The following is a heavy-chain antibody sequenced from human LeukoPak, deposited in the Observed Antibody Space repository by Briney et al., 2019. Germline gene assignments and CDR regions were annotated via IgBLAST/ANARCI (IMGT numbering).Heavy chain of an antibody. J-gene: IGHJ4*02. CDR3: ARTAVAGIHFDY. CDR2: INPNSGGT. D-gene: IGHD6-19*01. Sequence: ASVKVSCKASGYTFTGYYMNWVRQAPGQGLEWMGWINPNSGGTNYAQKFQGRVTMTRDTSISTAYMELSRLRSDDTAVYYCARTAVAGIHFDYWGQGTLVTVSS. CDR1: GYTFTGYY. V-gene: IGHV1-2*02.